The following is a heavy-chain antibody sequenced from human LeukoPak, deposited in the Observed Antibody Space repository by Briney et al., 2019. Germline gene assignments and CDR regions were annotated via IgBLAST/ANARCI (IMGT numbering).Heavy chain of an antibody. D-gene: IGHD3-3*01. CDR1: GGSISSGDSY. Sequence: SRTLSLTCTVSGGSISSGDSYWSWIRQPPGKGLEWIGYIYYSGSTYYNPSLKSRVTISVDTSKNQFSLKLSSVTAADTAVYYCARGDKITIFGAPLFDYWGQGTLVTVSS. J-gene: IGHJ4*02. CDR2: IYYSGST. V-gene: IGHV4-30-4*01. CDR3: ARGDKITIFGAPLFDY.